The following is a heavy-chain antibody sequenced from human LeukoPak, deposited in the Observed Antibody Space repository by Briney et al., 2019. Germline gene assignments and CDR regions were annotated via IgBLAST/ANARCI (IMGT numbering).Heavy chain of an antibody. CDR2: ISYDGSNK. CDR3: AKDWSCDT. J-gene: IGHJ3*02. Sequence: GGSLRLSCAASGFTFSSYSMSWVRQAPGKGLEWVAVISYDGSNKYYADSVKGRFTVSRDNSKNTLYLQMNNLRPEDTAVYYCAKDWSCDTWGQGTMVTVSS. V-gene: IGHV3-30*18. CDR1: GFTFSSYS.